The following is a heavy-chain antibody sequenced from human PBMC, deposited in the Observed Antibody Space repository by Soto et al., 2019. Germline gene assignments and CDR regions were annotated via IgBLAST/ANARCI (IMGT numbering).Heavy chain of an antibody. Sequence: LRLSCAASGFTFSSYAMHWVRQAPGKGLEWVAVISYDGSNKYYADSVKGRFTISRDNSKNTLYLQMNSLRAEDTAVYYCARDRPDYDFWSGYHGMDVWGQGTTVTVSS. D-gene: IGHD3-3*01. V-gene: IGHV3-30-3*01. CDR2: ISYDGSNK. CDR1: GFTFSSYA. CDR3: ARDRPDYDFWSGYHGMDV. J-gene: IGHJ6*02.